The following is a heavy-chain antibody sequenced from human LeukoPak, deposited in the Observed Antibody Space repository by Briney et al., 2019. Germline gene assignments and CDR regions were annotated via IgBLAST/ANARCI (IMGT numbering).Heavy chain of an antibody. CDR2: VYSSGSA. Sequence: SETLSLTCTVSGGSISSYYWSWIRQPPGKGLEWIGSVYSSGSAYYNPSLRTRVSISVATSKSQFSLKLTSVTAADTAMYFCARIIRTAGYYSNPKSGAFDFWGQGTPVTVSS. CDR1: GGSISSYY. CDR3: ARIIRTAGYYSNPKSGAFDF. V-gene: IGHV4-59*05. J-gene: IGHJ4*02. D-gene: IGHD3-9*01.